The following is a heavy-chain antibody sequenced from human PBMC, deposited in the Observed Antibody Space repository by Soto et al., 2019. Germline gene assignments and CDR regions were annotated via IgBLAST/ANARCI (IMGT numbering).Heavy chain of an antibody. V-gene: IGHV4-59*01. CDR1: GGSISSYY. Sequence: QVQLQESGPGLVKPSETLSLTCSVSGGSISSYYWSWIRQPPGKGLEWIGYIYYSGSTNYNPSLQSRVTISVDTSKNQFSLKLSSVTAADTAVYYCARKYSSSWCFDYWGQGNLVTVSS. CDR2: IYYSGST. J-gene: IGHJ4*02. D-gene: IGHD6-13*01. CDR3: ARKYSSSWCFDY.